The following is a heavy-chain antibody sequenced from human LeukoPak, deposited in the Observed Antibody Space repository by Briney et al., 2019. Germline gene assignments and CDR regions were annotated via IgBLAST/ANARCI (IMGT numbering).Heavy chain of an antibody. D-gene: IGHD1-26*01. CDR1: GFTFTRYW. V-gene: IGHV3-74*01. CDR2: INTDGSST. CDR3: ARVQNEWQLLPGFDY. J-gene: IGHJ4*02. Sequence: GGSLRLSCAASGFTFTRYWMHWVRQAPGKGLVWVSRINTDGSSTAYADSVKGRFTISRDNAKNTVYLQVNSLRAEDTAVYYCARVQNEWQLLPGFDYWGQGTLVTVSS.